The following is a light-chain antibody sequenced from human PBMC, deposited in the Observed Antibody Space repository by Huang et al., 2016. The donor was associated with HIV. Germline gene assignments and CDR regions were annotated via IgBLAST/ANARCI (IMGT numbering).Light chain of an antibody. V-gene: IGKV1-6*01. J-gene: IGKJ2*01. CDR2: AAF. CDR3: LQDYHYPST. CDR1: QDIRND. Sequence: AIQMTQSPSSLSASVGDRVTITCRARQDIRNDLAWYQQKPGRVPKLLIYAAFNLQKGVPSGFSGSGSGTDFSLTISDLRPEDFATYYCLQDYHYPSTFGLGTKLELK.